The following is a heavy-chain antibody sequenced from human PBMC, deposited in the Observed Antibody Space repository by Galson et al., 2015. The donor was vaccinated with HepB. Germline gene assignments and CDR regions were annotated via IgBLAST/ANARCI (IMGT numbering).Heavy chain of an antibody. D-gene: IGHD3-10*01. Sequence: SLRLSCAASGITFSSYWMHWVRQVPGKGLVWVSRIVSDGSSTSYAGSVKDRFTISRDNAKNTVYLQMSSLRAEDTGVYYCASGGPSYSFSYWGQGTLVTVSS. V-gene: IGHV3-74*01. CDR1: GITFSSYW. CDR3: ASGGPSYSFSY. CDR2: IVSDGSST. J-gene: IGHJ4*02.